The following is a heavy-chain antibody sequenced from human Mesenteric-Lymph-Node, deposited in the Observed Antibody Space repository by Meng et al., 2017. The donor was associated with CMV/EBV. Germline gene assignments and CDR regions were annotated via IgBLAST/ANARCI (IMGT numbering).Heavy chain of an antibody. CDR3: ALENYHFWSGYSTMGYFDY. J-gene: IGHJ4*02. D-gene: IGHD3-3*01. Sequence: GESLKISCAVSGFTFSDYWMSWVRQAPGKGLEWVANIKYDGGEEYYVDSLKGRFTISRDNAKNSLYLQMNSLRAEDTAVYFCALENYHFWSGYSTMGYFDYWGQGTLVTVSS. V-gene: IGHV3-7*01. CDR1: GFTFSDYW. CDR2: IKYDGGEE.